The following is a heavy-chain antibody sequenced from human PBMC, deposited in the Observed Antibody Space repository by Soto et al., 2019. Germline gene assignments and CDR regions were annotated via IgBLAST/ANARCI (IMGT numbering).Heavy chain of an antibody. Sequence: SETHSLTCAVSGYSISSGYYWGWLRQPPGKGLECIGSIYHGGSTYYNPSLNSRVTLSIDMTNNHVSLILNSVTAADTAVYYCARVGPWVPYYYDSSPYTFENWFDPWGQGTLVTVSS. CDR3: ARVGPWVPYYYDSSPYTFENWFDP. D-gene: IGHD3-22*01. V-gene: IGHV4-38-2*01. CDR1: GYSISSGYY. CDR2: IYHGGST. J-gene: IGHJ5*02.